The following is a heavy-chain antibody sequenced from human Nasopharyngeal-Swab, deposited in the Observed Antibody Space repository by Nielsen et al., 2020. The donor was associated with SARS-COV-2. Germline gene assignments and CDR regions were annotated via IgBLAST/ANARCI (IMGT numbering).Heavy chain of an antibody. Sequence: SETLSLTCTVSGGSISSYYWSWIRQPPGKGLEWSGYSYYRGGTNYNPSPKSRVTISVDTSKNQFPLKLSSVTAADTAVYYCARHPTVFAVAAYYFDYWGQGTLVTVSS. D-gene: IGHD3-3*01. CDR3: ARHPTVFAVAAYYFDY. V-gene: IGHV4-59*08. CDR2: SYYRGGT. CDR1: GGSISSYY. J-gene: IGHJ4*02.